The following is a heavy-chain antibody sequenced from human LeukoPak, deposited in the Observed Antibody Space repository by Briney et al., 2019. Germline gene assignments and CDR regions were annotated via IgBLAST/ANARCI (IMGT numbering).Heavy chain of an antibody. J-gene: IGHJ3*02. CDR1: GDSVSSNSAA. V-gene: IGHV6-1*01. CDR2: TYYRSKWYY. CDR3: ARDFTVIPLVAAFDI. Sequence: SQTLSLTCALSGDSVSSNSAAWNWLRQSPSRGLEWLGRTYYRSKWYYDYAVSVKSRVTVNPDTSKNQFSLHLNSVTPEDTAVYYCARDFTVIPLVAAFDIWGQGTMVTVSS. D-gene: IGHD3-22*01.